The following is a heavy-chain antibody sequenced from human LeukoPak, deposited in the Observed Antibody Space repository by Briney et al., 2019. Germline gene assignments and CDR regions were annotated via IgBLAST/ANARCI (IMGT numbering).Heavy chain of an antibody. CDR1: GFTFSSHG. CDR3: AKDHKAAAGTYYFDY. CDR2: ISGSGGST. D-gene: IGHD6-13*01. J-gene: IGHJ4*02. Sequence: GGSLRLSWAASGFTFSSHGMSWVRQAPGKGLEWVSAISGSGGSTYYADSVKGRFTISRDNSKNTLYLQMNSLRAEDTAVYYCAKDHKAAAGTYYFDYWGQGTLVTVSS. V-gene: IGHV3-23*01.